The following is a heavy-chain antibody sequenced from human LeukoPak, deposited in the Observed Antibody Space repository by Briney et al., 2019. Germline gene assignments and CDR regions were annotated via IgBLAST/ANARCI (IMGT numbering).Heavy chain of an antibody. CDR2: INPNSGGT. V-gene: IGHV1-2*02. D-gene: IGHD6-6*01. CDR3: AREYSSSSGYNWFDP. Sequence: ASVKVSCKASGYTFTGYYMHWVRQAPGQGLEWMGWINPNSGGTNYAQKFQGRVTMTRDTSISTAYMELSRLRSDDTAVYYCAREYSSSSGYNWFDPWGRGTLVTVSS. CDR1: GYTFTGYY. J-gene: IGHJ5*02.